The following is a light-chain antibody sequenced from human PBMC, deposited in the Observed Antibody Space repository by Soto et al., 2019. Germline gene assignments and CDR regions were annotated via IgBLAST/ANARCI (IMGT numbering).Light chain of an antibody. J-gene: IGKJ4*01. CDR3: QQYDNLPLT. Sequence: DIQMTQSPSSLSASVGDRVTITCQASQDISNYLNWYQQKPGKAPKLLIYDASNLETGVPSRFSGSGSGTEFPFTISNLQPEDIATYYCQQYDNLPLTFGGGTKVEIK. V-gene: IGKV1-33*01. CDR2: DAS. CDR1: QDISNY.